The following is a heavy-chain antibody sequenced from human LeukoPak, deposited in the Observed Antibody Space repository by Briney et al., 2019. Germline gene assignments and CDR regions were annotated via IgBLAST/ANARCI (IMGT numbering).Heavy chain of an antibody. CDR3: AIAGNDCGSRSDYDKTDA. CDR2: ITFDGGNK. J-gene: IGHJ1*01. Sequence: PGGSLRLSCAASGFTFSGDAMRWVRQDPDKGLEWVALITFDGGNKYYADSVKGRFTISRDNSKNTLYLQMNSLRAENTAVYYSAIAGNDCGSRSDYDKTDAWGEGTLVSVS. D-gene: IGHD3-10*01. CDR1: GFTFSGDA. V-gene: IGHV3-30*04.